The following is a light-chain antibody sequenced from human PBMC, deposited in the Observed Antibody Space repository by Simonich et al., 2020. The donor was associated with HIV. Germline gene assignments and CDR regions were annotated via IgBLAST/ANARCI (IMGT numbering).Light chain of an antibody. J-gene: IGLJ1*01. V-gene: IGLV3-21*02. CDR2: DAS. Sequence: SYVLTQPPSVSVAPGQTARITCGGNNIETKRVHWYQQKPGQAPVLVVYDASDRPSGIPERLSGANSGNTATLTISRVEAGDEADYYCQVWDSSSDHYVFGTGTKVTVL. CDR1: NIETKR. CDR3: QVWDSSSDHYV.